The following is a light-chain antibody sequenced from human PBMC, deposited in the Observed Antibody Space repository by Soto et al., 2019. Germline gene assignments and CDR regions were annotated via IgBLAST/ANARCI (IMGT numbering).Light chain of an antibody. Sequence: DIQMTQSPSSVSASVGDRVTITCRASQGIGSWLAWYQRKPGKAPKLLIDAASSLQSGVPSRFSGSGSGTDFTLTISSLQFEDFATYYCQQANSFPWTFGQGTKVEIK. CDR1: QGIGSW. J-gene: IGKJ1*01. CDR2: AAS. V-gene: IGKV1-12*01. CDR3: QQANSFPWT.